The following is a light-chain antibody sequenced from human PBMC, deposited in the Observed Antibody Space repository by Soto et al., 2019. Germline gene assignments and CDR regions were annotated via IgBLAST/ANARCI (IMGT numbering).Light chain of an antibody. Sequence: EIVMTQSPATLSVSPGERATLSCRASQSVSSNLAWYQQKPGQAPRLLIYGASTRVTGIPARFSGSGSGTEFTLTISSLQSEDFAVYYCQQYNNWPPLTFGQGTKVDIK. CDR2: GAS. J-gene: IGKJ1*01. CDR3: QQYNNWPPLT. V-gene: IGKV3-15*01. CDR1: QSVSSN.